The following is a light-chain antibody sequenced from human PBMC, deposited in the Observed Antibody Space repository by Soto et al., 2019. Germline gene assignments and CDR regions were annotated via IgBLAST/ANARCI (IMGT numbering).Light chain of an antibody. CDR2: SAS. J-gene: IGKJ5*01. CDR3: QQLNTYPIT. Sequence: DIQLTQSPSFLSASVGDRVTITCRASQGIDRYLTWYQQKAGKAPKLLIHSASTLQSGVPSRFRGSGSGTEFILTISSLQPEDCATYYCQQLNTYPITCGQGTRRDI. V-gene: IGKV1-9*01. CDR1: QGIDRY.